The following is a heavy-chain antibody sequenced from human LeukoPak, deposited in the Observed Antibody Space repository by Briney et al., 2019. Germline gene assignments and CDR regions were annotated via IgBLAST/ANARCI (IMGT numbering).Heavy chain of an antibody. CDR1: GGSISSSSYY. CDR3: ARDERTPRGYSYGYFDY. V-gene: IGHV4-39*02. CDR2: IYYSGST. D-gene: IGHD5-18*01. J-gene: IGHJ4*02. Sequence: ASETLSLTYTVSGGSISSSSYYWGWIRQPPGKGLEWIGSIYYSGSTYCNPSLKSRVTISVDTSKNQFSLKLSSVTAADTAVYYCARDERTPRGYSYGYFDYWGQGTLVTVSS.